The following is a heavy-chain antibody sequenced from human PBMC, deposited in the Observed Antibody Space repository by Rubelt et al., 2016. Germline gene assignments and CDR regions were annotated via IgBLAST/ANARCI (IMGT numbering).Heavy chain of an antibody. CDR3: ARDRGMVRGVTPRYFDY. V-gene: IGHV3-30*04. Sequence: GFTFSSYAVHWVRQAPGKGLEWVAVISYDGSNKYYADSVKGRFTISRDNSKNTLYLQMNSLRAEDTALYHCARDRGMVRGVTPRYFDYWGQGTLVTVSS. CDR2: ISYDGSNK. CDR1: GFTFSSYA. D-gene: IGHD3-10*01. J-gene: IGHJ4*02.